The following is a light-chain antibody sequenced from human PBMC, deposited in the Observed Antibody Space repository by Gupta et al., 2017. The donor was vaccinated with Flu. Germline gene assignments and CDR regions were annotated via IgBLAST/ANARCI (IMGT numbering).Light chain of an antibody. CDR3: QAWDSTTGV. CDR2: KDT. J-gene: IGLJ1*01. V-gene: IGLV3-1*01. CDR1: NLGDKY. Sequence: SYELTQQPSVSVSPGQTASITCSGDNLGDKYASWYQQKPGQSPVLVIYKDTKRPSGIPERFSGSNSGNTATLTISGTQAMDEADYYCQAWDSTTGVFGTGTKVTVL.